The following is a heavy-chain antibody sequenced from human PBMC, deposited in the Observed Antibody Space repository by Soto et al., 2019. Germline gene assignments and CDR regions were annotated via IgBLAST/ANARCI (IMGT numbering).Heavy chain of an antibody. V-gene: IGHV3-13*01. CDR3: ARGKRSSFWSGYYEAFNWFDP. J-gene: IGHJ5*02. D-gene: IGHD3-3*01. Sequence: GGSLRLSCAASGFTFSSYDMHWVRQPPGKGLEWVSGIGTVGDTYYPGSVKGRFTISRENAKNSLYLQMNSLRAEDTAVYYCARGKRSSFWSGYYEAFNWFDPWGQGTLVTVSS. CDR1: GFTFSSYD. CDR2: IGTVGDT.